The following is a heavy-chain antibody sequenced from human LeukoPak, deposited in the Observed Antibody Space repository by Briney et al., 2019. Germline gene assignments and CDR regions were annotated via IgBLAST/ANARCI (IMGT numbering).Heavy chain of an antibody. D-gene: IGHD5-18*01. CDR3: ARERGQLVDY. Sequence: PSETLSLTCTVSGGSISSGGYFWSWIRQHPGKGLEWIGYMHNSENADYNPSLKSRVTISVDTSKNQISRKVNSVTAADTAVYYCARERGQLVDYWGQGTLVTVSS. J-gene: IGHJ4*02. V-gene: IGHV4-31*03. CDR1: GGSISSGGYF. CDR2: MHNSENA.